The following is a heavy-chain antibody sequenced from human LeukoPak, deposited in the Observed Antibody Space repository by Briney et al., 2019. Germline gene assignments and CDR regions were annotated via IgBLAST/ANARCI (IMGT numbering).Heavy chain of an antibody. CDR1: GLTFSNYW. Sequence: GGSLRLSCAASGLTFSNYWMSWVRQAPGKGLEWVANIKEDGSEEYYVDSMKGRFTISRDNAKNSLYLQMSSLRVEDTAVYYCSGSYYYQFDYWGQGTLVTVSS. J-gene: IGHJ4*02. CDR2: IKEDGSEE. D-gene: IGHD3-10*01. V-gene: IGHV3-7*03. CDR3: SGSYYYQFDY.